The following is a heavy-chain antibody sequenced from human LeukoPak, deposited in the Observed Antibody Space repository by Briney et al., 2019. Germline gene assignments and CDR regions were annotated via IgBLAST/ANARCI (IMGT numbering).Heavy chain of an antibody. V-gene: IGHV3-30*02. CDR2: IRYDGNNK. CDR1: GFTFSSYS. CDR3: ARPEKESQYYFYYMDV. Sequence: GGSLRLSCAASGFTFSSYSMNWVRQAPGKGLEWVAFIRYDGNNKYYADSVKGRITISRDNSKNRLYLQMNSLRSEDTAVYYCARPEKESQYYFYYMDVWGKGTTVTISS. J-gene: IGHJ6*03. D-gene: IGHD1-14*01.